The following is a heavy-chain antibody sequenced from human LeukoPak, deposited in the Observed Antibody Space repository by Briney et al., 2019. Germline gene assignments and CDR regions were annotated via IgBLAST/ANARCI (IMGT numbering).Heavy chain of an antibody. V-gene: IGHV3-23*01. D-gene: IGHD2-2*01. CDR3: AKGYCSSTSCLRTAYFDY. CDR2: ISGSGGST. Sequence: GGSLGLSCAASGFTFSSYAMSWVRQAPGKGLEWVSAISGSGGSTYYADSVKGRFTISRDNSKNTLYLQMNSLRAEDTAVYYCAKGYCSSTSCLRTAYFDYWGQGTLVTVSS. CDR1: GFTFSSYA. J-gene: IGHJ4*02.